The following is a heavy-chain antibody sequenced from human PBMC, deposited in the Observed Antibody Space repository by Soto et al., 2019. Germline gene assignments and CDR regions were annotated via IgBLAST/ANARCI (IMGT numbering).Heavy chain of an antibody. CDR2: INHRGST. V-gene: IGHV4-34*01. Sequence: SETLSLTCAFYVGSFSDYFWTCIRQSPGKWLEWIGDINHRGSTSYNPSLKSRVTISLDTSKNQFSLSLSSVTAADTAVYYCARILVGAFEFWGQGALVSVSS. D-gene: IGHD1-26*01. CDR1: VGSFSDYF. J-gene: IGHJ4*02. CDR3: ARILVGAFEF.